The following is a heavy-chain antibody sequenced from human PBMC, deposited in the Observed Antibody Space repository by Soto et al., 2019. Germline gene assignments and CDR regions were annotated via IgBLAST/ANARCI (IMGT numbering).Heavy chain of an antibody. CDR1: GYSFTNND. J-gene: IGHJ5*02. V-gene: IGHV1-8*01. CDR2: MNPGSGDT. CDR3: ARMETFGSLNWFDP. D-gene: IGHD3-16*01. Sequence: APVKVSCKASGYSFTNNDVSWVRQATGQGLEWMGWMNPGSGDTGYAQKFQGRVTMTRDISIETAYMELSSLRSDDTAIYYCARMETFGSLNWFDPWGQGTLVTVSS.